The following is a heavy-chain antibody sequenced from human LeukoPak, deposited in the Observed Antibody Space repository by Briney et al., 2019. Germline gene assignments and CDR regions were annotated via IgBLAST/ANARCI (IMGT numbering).Heavy chain of an antibody. D-gene: IGHD3-9*01. J-gene: IGHJ4*02. CDR2: INPNSGGT. CDR1: GYTFTGYY. V-gene: IGHV1-2*02. CDR3: AQEPAYDILTGYPDY. Sequence: ASVKVSCKASGYTFTGYYMHWVRQAPGQGLEWMGWINPNSGGTNYAQKFQGRVTMTRDTSISTAYMELGRLRSDDTAVFFFAQEPAYDILTGYPDYWGQGTLVTVSS.